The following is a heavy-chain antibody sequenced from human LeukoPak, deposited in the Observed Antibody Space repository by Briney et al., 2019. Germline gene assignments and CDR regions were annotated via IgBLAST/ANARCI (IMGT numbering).Heavy chain of an antibody. CDR2: IYTSGST. V-gene: IGHV4-61*02. CDR1: GGSISSGSYY. Sequence: YPSETLSLTCTVSGGSISSGSYYWSWIRQPAGKGLEWIGRIYTSGSTNYNPSLKSRVTISVDTSKNQFSLKLSSVTAADTAVYYCARGYWFYFDYWGQGTPVTVSS. J-gene: IGHJ4*02. CDR3: ARGYWFYFDY. D-gene: IGHD2-8*02.